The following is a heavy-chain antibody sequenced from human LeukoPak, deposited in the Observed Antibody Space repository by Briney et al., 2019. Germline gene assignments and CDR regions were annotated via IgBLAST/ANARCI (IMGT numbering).Heavy chain of an antibody. D-gene: IGHD3-3*01. CDR2: ISYDGSNK. CDR1: GFTFSSYA. J-gene: IGHJ4*02. CDR3: ARENYDFYYFDY. V-gene: IGHV3-30*04. Sequence: PGGSLRLSCAASGFTFSSYAMHWVRQAPGKGLEWVAVISYDGSNKYYADSVKGRFTISRDNSKNTLYLQMNSLRAEDTAVYYCARENYDFYYFDYWGQGTLVTVSS.